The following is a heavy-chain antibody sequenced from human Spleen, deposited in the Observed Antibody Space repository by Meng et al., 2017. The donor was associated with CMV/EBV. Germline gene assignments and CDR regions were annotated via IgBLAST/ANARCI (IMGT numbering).Heavy chain of an antibody. Sequence: GGSLRLSCAASGFTFSRYWMTWVRQAPGKGLEWLSGISDSGASTYYADSVQGRFTISRDNSKSTLYLQMNSLRPDDTAVYYCAKVGDVGGSYDHWGQGTLVTVSS. D-gene: IGHD3-10*01. CDR3: AKVGDVGGSYDH. J-gene: IGHJ4*02. CDR2: ISDSGAST. CDR1: GFTFSRYW. V-gene: IGHV3-23*01.